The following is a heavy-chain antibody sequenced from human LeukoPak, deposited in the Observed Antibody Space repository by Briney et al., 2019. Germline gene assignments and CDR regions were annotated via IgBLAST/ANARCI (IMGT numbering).Heavy chain of an antibody. CDR1: GYTFTSYY. J-gene: IGHJ4*02. D-gene: IGHD3-16*01. CDR2: INPSGGST. CDR3: ARDIDGRDYDRPSGGFDY. V-gene: IGHV1-46*01. Sequence: ASVKVSCKASGYTFTSYYMHWVRQAPGQGLEWMGIINPSGGSTSYAQKFQGRVTMTRDTSTSTVYMELSSLRSEDTAVYYCARDIDGRDYDRPSGGFDYWGQGTLVTVSS.